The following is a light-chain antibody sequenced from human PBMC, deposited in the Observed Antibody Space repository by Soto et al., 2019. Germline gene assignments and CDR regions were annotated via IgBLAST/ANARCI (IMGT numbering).Light chain of an antibody. CDR1: QSISRY. CDR2: TAS. J-gene: IGKJ4*01. Sequence: DIQMTQSPSSLSASVGDRVTITCRASQSISRYVNWYQQQPNKAPNLLIHTASTLQSGVPSRFSGRGSGTEFTLTIYSLHPEDFATYYCQQSYNVPLTFGGGTKVEVK. CDR3: QQSYNVPLT. V-gene: IGKV1-39*01.